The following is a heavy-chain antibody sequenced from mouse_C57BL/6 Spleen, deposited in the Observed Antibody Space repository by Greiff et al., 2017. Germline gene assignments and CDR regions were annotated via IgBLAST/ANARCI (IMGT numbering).Heavy chain of an antibody. V-gene: IGHV6-6*01. Sequence: EVKLMESGGGLVQPGGSMKLSCAASGFTFSDAWMDWVRQSPEKGLEWVADIRNKANNHATYYAESVQGRFTIYRDDSKSSVYLQMNSLRAKDTGFYYGTSYYGSSYWYFDVWGTGTTVTVSS. CDR2: IRNKANNHAT. D-gene: IGHD1-1*01. J-gene: IGHJ1*03. CDR3: TSYYGSSYWYFDV. CDR1: GFTFSDAW.